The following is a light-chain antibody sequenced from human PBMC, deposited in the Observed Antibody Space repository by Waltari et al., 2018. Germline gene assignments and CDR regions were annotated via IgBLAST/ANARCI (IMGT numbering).Light chain of an antibody. V-gene: IGLV1-44*01. CDR3: AAWDDSLNGFV. CDR1: SSNIGSNT. J-gene: IGLJ1*01. CDR2: SNN. Sequence: QSVLTQPPSASGTPGQRVTISCSGSSSNIGSNTVNWYQQLPGTAPKLRIYSNNQRPSGVPDRFSGSKSGTSASLDISGLQSEDEADYYCAAWDDSLNGFVFGTGTKVTVL.